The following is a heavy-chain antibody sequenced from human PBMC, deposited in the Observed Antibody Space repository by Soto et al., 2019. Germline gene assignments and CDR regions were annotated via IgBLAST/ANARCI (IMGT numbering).Heavy chain of an antibody. Sequence: EVQLVESGGGLVQPGGSLRLSCEASGFTFSRYWMHWVRQAPGKGLVWVSRINNDESSTTYADSVKGRFTISRDNAKNTLYLQMSSLRAEDTAMYYCASTQDQPLDYWGRGTLVTVSS. V-gene: IGHV3-74*01. D-gene: IGHD2-2*01. CDR1: GFTFSRYW. CDR2: INNDESST. CDR3: ASTQDQPLDY. J-gene: IGHJ4*02.